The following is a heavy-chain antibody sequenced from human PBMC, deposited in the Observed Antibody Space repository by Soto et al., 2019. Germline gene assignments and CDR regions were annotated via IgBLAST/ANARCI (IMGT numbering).Heavy chain of an antibody. D-gene: IGHD3-3*01. J-gene: IGHJ4*02. CDR1: GFSFSAFG. CDR2: MSYDGRNE. CDR3: PKRITTSGDSTGRGVVFDN. Sequence: ESGGGVVQPGRSLRLSCAASGFSFSAFGMHWVRQAPGKGLEWVGVMSYDGRNEYYADSVRGRFTVSRDNSKNTLYLQMNARGAKEPAFYYGPKRITTSGDSTGRGVVFDNWGREAWSSSPQ. V-gene: IGHV3-30*18.